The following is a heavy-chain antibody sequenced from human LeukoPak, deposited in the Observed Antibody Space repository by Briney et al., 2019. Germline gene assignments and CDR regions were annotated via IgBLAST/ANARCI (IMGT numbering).Heavy chain of an antibody. J-gene: IGHJ3*02. Sequence: SESLSLTCTVSVGSISPYYWSWIQQPPGKGLEWIGYIYYSGSTNYNPSLKSRVTISVDTSKNQFSLRLNSVTAADTAVYYCARDTHEYGSGSYYDDTFDSWGQGTLVTVSS. CDR2: IYYSGST. V-gene: IGHV4-59*01. D-gene: IGHD3-10*01. CDR3: ARDTHEYGSGSYYDDTFDS. CDR1: VGSISPYY.